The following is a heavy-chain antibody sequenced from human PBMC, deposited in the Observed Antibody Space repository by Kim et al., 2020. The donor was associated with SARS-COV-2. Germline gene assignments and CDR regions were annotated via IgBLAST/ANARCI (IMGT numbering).Heavy chain of an antibody. Sequence: GGSLRLSCAASGFTFSSYWMHWVRQAPGKGLVWVSRINSDGSSTSYEDSVKGRSTIFRDNAKNTLYLQMNSLRAEDTAVYYCARDGFLVSGSGIIDYWGQGTLVTVSS. V-gene: IGHV3-74*01. CDR1: GFTFSSYW. D-gene: IGHD3-10*01. J-gene: IGHJ4*02. CDR2: INSDGSST. CDR3: ARDGFLVSGSGIIDY.